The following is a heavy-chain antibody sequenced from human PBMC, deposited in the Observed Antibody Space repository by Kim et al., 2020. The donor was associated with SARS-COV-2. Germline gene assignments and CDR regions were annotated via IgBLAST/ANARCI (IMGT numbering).Heavy chain of an antibody. CDR1: GFTFSNAW. CDR3: TTRQLVRGGYYYGMDV. CDR2: FKSKTDGGTT. D-gene: IGHD6-13*01. V-gene: IGHV3-15*01. J-gene: IGHJ6*02. Sequence: GGSLRLSCAASGFTFSNAWMSWVRQAPGKGLEWVGRFKSKTDGGTTDYAAPVKGRFTISRDDSKNTLYLQMNSLKTEDTAVYYCTTRQLVRGGYYYGMDVWGQGTTVTVSS.